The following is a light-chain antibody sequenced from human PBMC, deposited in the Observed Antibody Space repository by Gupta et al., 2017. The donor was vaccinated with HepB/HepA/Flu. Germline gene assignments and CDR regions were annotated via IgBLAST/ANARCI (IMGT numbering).Light chain of an antibody. V-gene: IGLV2-11*01. J-gene: IGLJ1*01. CDR2: DVS. CDR1: SSDVGGYNY. Sequence: QSALTQPRSVSGSPGQSVTISCTGTSSDVGGYNYVSWYQQHPGKAPKLMIYDVSKRPSGVPGRFSGSKSGNTASLTISGLQAEDAADYYCCSYAGSYTYVFATGTKVTVL. CDR3: CSYAGSYTYV.